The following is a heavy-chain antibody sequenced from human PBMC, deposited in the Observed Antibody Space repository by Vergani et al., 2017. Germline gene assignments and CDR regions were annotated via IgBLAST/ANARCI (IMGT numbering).Heavy chain of an antibody. Sequence: QVQLVESGGGVVQPGRSLRLSCAASGFTFSSYAMHWVRQAPGKGLEWVAVISYDGSNKYYADSVKGRFTISRDNSKNTLYLQMNSLRAEDTAVYYCARVSCSGGSCYSGCFDPWGQGTLVTVSS. J-gene: IGHJ5*02. CDR1: GFTFSSYA. D-gene: IGHD2-15*01. CDR3: ARVSCSGGSCYSGCFDP. CDR2: ISYDGSNK. V-gene: IGHV3-30-3*01.